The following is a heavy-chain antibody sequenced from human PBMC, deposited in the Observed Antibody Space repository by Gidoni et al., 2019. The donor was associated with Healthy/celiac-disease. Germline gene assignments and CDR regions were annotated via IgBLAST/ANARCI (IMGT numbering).Heavy chain of an antibody. D-gene: IGHD6-6*01. J-gene: IGHJ5*02. CDR1: GGSFSGYY. CDR2: INHSGST. CDR3: ARGLGVAARPKWFDP. V-gene: IGHV4-34*01. Sequence: QVQLQQWGAGLLQPSETLSLTCAVYGGSFSGYYWSWIRQPPGKGLEWIGEINHSGSTNYNPSLKSRVTISVDTSKNQFSLKLSSVTAADTAVYYCARGLGVAARPKWFDPWGQGTLVTVSS.